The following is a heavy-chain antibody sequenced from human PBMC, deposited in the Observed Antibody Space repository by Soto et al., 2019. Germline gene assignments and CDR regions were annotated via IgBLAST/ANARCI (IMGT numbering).Heavy chain of an antibody. Sequence: SVKVSCKASGGTFSSYAISWPRQAPGQGLEWMGGIIPIFGTANYAQKSQGRATITADKSTSTPYMERSSLRAEDTAVYYCARGDCSSTSCYSYYYYGMDVWGQGTTVTVSS. CDR2: IIPIFGTA. V-gene: IGHV1-69*06. CDR1: GGTFSSYA. CDR3: ARGDCSSTSCYSYYYYGMDV. J-gene: IGHJ6*02. D-gene: IGHD2-2*02.